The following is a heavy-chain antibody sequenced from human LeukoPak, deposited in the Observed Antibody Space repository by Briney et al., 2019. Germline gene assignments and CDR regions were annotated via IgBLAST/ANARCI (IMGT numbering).Heavy chain of an antibody. CDR1: GFTFSSYS. J-gene: IGHJ4*02. Sequence: GGSLRLSCAASGFTFSSYSMNWGRQAPGKGLEWVSSISSSSSYIYYADSVKGRFTISRDNAKNSLYLQMNSLRAEDTAVYYCARDENDYGDYYFDYWGQGTLVTVSS. V-gene: IGHV3-21*01. CDR3: ARDENDYGDYYFDY. D-gene: IGHD4-17*01. CDR2: ISSSSSYI.